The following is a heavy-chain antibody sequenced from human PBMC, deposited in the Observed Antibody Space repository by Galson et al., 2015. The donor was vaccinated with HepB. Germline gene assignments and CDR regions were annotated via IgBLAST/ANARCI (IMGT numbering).Heavy chain of an antibody. CDR2: INPSGGST. Sequence: SVKVSCKASGYTFTSYYVHWVRQAPGQGLEWMGIINPSGGSTSYAQKFQGRVTMTRDTSTSTVYMELSSLRSEDTAVYYCARDLGWRCYDSSGARFDYWGQGTLVTVSS. D-gene: IGHD3-22*01. J-gene: IGHJ4*02. V-gene: IGHV1-46*01. CDR1: GYTFTSYY. CDR3: ARDLGWRCYDSSGARFDY.